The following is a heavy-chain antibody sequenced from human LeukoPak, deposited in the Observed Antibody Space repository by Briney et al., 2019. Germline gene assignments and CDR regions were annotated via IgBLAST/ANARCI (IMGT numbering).Heavy chain of an antibody. CDR1: GFTFSSYW. V-gene: IGHV3-74*01. CDR3: ARGERSSGYYAFDY. D-gene: IGHD3-22*01. Sequence: GGSLRLSCAASGFTFSSYWMHWVRQAPGKGLVWVSRINSDGSSTSYADPVKGRFTISRDNAKNTLYLQMNSLRAEDTAVYYCARGERSSGYYAFDYWGQGTLVTVSS. CDR2: INSDGSST. J-gene: IGHJ4*02.